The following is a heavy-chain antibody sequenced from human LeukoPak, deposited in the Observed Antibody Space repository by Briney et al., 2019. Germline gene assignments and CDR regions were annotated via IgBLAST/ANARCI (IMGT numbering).Heavy chain of an antibody. CDR3: AKYGSGTYYNGLH. J-gene: IGHJ4*02. D-gene: IGHD3-10*01. Sequence: GGSLRLSCAASGFTFTIYAMTWVRQAPGKGLQWVSTISVSGENTYYADSVKGRFTISRDISKSTLYLQMNSMRDEDTALYYCAKYGSGTYYNGLHWGQGTLVTVSS. V-gene: IGHV3-23*01. CDR2: ISVSGENT. CDR1: GFTFTIYA.